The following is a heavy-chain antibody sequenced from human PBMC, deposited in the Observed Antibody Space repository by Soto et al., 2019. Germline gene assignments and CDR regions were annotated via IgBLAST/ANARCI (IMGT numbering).Heavy chain of an antibody. CDR1: GFTFSSYS. J-gene: IGHJ4*02. V-gene: IGHV3-21*01. D-gene: IGHD5-18*01. CDR2: ISSSSSYI. CDR3: ARDQPGYSYGYGLGY. Sequence: EVQLVESGGGLVKPGGSLRHSCAASGFTFSSYSMNWVRRAPGKGLEWVSSISSSSSYIYYADSVKGRFTISRDNAKNSLYLQMNSLRAEDTAVYYCARDQPGYSYGYGLGYWGQGTLVTVSS.